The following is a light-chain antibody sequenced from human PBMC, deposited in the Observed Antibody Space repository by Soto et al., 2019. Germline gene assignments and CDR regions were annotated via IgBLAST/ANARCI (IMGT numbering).Light chain of an antibody. J-gene: IGLJ2*01. V-gene: IGLV1-47*01. CDR2: RND. CDR3: AAWDDRLSAVV. CDR1: SSNIESNY. Sequence: QSVLTQPPSASGTPGQRVTISCSGSSSNIESNYVYWYQQLPGSAPKLLIYRNDQRPSGVPDRFSGSKSGTSASLAISGLRSEDDADYYCAAWDDRLSAVVFGGGTTLNVL.